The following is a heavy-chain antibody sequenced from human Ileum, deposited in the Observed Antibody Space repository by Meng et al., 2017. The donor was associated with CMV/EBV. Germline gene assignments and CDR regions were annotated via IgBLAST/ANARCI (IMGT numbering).Heavy chain of an antibody. Sequence: QHPLKESGPTVVKPKQTLTLTCTFSGFSLTTNVGSVGWIRQPPGKALEWRALIHGGGGKQYSPSLQSRLTATRDTSKNQVVLTMTNMDPVDTATYYCVHRYSSSSGQVSWGQGTLVTVSS. CDR1: GFSLTTNVGS. D-gene: IGHD6-6*01. CDR2: IHGGGGK. J-gene: IGHJ5*02. CDR3: VHRYSSSSGQVS. V-gene: IGHV2-5*02.